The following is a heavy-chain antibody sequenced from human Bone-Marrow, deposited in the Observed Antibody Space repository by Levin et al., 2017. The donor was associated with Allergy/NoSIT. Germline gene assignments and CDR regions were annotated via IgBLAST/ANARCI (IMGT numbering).Heavy chain of an antibody. CDR3: VRAAAGYYYYYGMDV. CDR1: GFTFSDYY. D-gene: IGHD6-13*01. V-gene: IGHV3-11*01. Sequence: GGSLRLSCAASGFTFSDYYMSWIRQAPGKGLEWVSYISSSGSTIYYADSVKGRFTISRDNAKNSLYLQMNSLRAEDTAVYYCVRAAAGYYYYYGMDVWGQGTTVTVSS. J-gene: IGHJ6*02. CDR2: ISSSGSTI.